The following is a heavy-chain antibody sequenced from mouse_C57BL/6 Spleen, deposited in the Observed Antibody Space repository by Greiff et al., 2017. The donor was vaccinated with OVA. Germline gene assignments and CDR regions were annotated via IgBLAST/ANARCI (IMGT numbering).Heavy chain of an antibody. CDR2: IHPNSGST. V-gene: IGHV1-64*01. J-gene: IGHJ1*03. D-gene: IGHD1-1*01. Sequence: VQLQQPGAELVKPGASVKLSCKASGYTFTSYWMHWVKQRPGQGLEWIGMIHPNSGSTNYNEKFKSKATLTVDKSSSTAYMQLSSLTSEDSAVYYCARSGTVDWYFDVWGTGTTATVSS. CDR1: GYTFTSYW. CDR3: ARSGTVDWYFDV.